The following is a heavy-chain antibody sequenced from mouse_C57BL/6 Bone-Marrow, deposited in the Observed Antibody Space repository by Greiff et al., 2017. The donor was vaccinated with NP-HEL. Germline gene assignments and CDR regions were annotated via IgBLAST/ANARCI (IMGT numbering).Heavy chain of an antibody. Sequence: EVKLQQSGAELVKPGASVKLSCTASGFNIKDYYMHWVKQRTEQGLEWIGRIDPEDGDTKYAPKFQGKATITADTSSNTAYLQLSSLTSEDTAVYYCARQDYGSSSAWFAYWGQGTLVTVSA. V-gene: IGHV14-2*01. CDR1: GFNIKDYY. CDR2: IDPEDGDT. D-gene: IGHD1-1*01. CDR3: ARQDYGSSSAWFAY. J-gene: IGHJ3*01.